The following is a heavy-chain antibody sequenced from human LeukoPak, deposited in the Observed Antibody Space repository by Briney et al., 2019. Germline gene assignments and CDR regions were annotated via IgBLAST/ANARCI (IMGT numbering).Heavy chain of an antibody. CDR1: GFTFSSYW. Sequence: GGSLRLSCAASGFTFSSYWMHWVRQAPGKGLVWVSRINSDGSSTSYADSVKGRFTISRDNAMNTQYLQMNRLRAEDTAVYYCARDRHSGSYYLLAYYYGMDVWGQGTTVTVSS. D-gene: IGHD1-26*01. V-gene: IGHV3-74*01. CDR2: INSDGSST. CDR3: ARDRHSGSYYLLAYYYGMDV. J-gene: IGHJ6*02.